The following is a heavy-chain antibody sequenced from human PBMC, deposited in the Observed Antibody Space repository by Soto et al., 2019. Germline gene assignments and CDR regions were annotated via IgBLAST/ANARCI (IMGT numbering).Heavy chain of an antibody. CDR2: ISGSGGST. Sequence: PGGSLRLSCAASGFTFSTYAMSWVRQAPGKGLEWVSAISGSGGSTYYADSVKGRFTIFRDKSKNTLFLQMNSLRAEDTAVYYCAKNWDTTFSSSSHWGQGTLVTVSS. J-gene: IGHJ4*02. CDR1: GFTFSTYA. CDR3: AKNWDTTFSSSSH. V-gene: IGHV3-23*01. D-gene: IGHD6-6*01.